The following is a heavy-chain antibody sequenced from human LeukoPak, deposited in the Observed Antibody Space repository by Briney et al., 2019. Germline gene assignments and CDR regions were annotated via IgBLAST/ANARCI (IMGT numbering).Heavy chain of an antibody. CDR1: GGSISSYY. CDR2: IYTSGST. J-gene: IGHJ6*03. D-gene: IGHD3-22*01. V-gene: IGHV4-4*07. CDR3: ARGTYYYDSSGYYYRVHNYYYMDV. Sequence: PSETLSLTCTVSGGSISSYYWSWIRQPAGKGLEWIGRIYTSGSTNYNPSLRSRVTISVDKSKNQFSLKLSSVTAADTAVYYCARGTYYYDSSGYYYRVHNYYYMDVWGKGTTVTVSS.